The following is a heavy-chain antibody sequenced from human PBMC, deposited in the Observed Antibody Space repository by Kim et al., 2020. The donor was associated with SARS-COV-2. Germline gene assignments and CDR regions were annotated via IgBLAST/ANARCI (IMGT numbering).Heavy chain of an antibody. V-gene: IGHV1-69*04. CDR2: IIPIFGIA. CDR3: ARDRGGSYYDAFDI. Sequence: SVKVSCKASGGTFSSYAISWVRQAPGQGLEWMGRIIPIFGIANYAQKFQGRVTITADKSTSTAYMELSSLRSEDTAVYYCARDRGGSYYDAFDIWGQGTMVTVSS. D-gene: IGHD1-26*01. J-gene: IGHJ3*02. CDR1: GGTFSSYA.